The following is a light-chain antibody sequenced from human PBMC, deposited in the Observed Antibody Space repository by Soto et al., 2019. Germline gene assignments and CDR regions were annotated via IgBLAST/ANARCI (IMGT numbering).Light chain of an antibody. Sequence: QSALIQPASVSGSPGQSITISCTGTSSDVGGYNYVSWYQQHPGKAPKLMIYAVTDRPSGVSSRFSGSKSGNTASLTISGLQAEDEADYYCSSYTSSSTLFGTGTKLTVL. V-gene: IGLV2-14*01. CDR3: SSYTSSSTL. J-gene: IGLJ1*01. CDR2: AVT. CDR1: SSDVGGYNY.